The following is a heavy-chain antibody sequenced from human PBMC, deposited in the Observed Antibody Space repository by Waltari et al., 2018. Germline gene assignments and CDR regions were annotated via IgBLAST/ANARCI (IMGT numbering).Heavy chain of an antibody. V-gene: IGHV3-49*04. J-gene: IGHJ5*02. CDR2: IRSKAYGETT. CDR1: GFTFVDYS. CDR3: ARDLMYGEHPLFDR. Sequence: DVQLAESGGGLAQPGRSLRLSCTTSGFTFVDYSMNWVRQAPGEGLEWVGFIRSKAYGETTDYAASVRGRFTISRDDSKSIAYLQMNSLKTEDTAIYFCARDLMYGEHPLFDRWGQGTLVTVSS. D-gene: IGHD4-17*01.